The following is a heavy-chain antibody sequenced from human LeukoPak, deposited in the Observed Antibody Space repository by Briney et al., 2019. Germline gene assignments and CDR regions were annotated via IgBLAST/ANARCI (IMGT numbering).Heavy chain of an antibody. CDR3: ARDLGATNWFDP. CDR2: IYYSGST. J-gene: IGHJ5*02. CDR1: GGSISSGGYY. V-gene: IGHV4-31*03. D-gene: IGHD1-26*01. Sequence: SETLSLTCTVSGGSISSGGYYWSWIRQHPGKGLEWIGYIYYSGSTYYNPSLKSRVTISVDTSKNQFSLKLSSVTAADTAVYYCARDLGATNWFDPWGQGTLVTVSS.